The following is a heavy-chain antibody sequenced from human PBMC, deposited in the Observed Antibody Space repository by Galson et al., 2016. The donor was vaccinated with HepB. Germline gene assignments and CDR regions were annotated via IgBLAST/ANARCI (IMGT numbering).Heavy chain of an antibody. CDR1: GFTFSTYA. CDR2: ISGSGDT. V-gene: IGHV3-23*01. Sequence: SLRLSCAASGFTFSTYAMSWVRQAPGKGLEWVSGISGSGDTKFADSMKGRFTISRDNSKPTLYLQMNSLIVEDTAVYYCAKISVQYSYHYWGFDYWGQGTLVTVSS. CDR3: AKISVQYSYHYWGFDY. D-gene: IGHD5-18*01. J-gene: IGHJ4*02.